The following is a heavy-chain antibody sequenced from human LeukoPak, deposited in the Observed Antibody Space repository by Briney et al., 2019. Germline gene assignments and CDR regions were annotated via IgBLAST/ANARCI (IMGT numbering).Heavy chain of an antibody. CDR2: IWYDGSNK. CDR1: GFTFSSYG. CDR3: ARPRQRYSYGNLGYSDY. J-gene: IGHJ4*02. D-gene: IGHD5-18*01. Sequence: GGSLRLSCAASGFTFSSYGMHWVRQAPGKGLEWVAVIWYDGSNKYYADSVKGRFTISRDNSKNTLYLQMNSLRAEDTAVYYCARPRQRYSYGNLGYSDYWGQGTLVTVSS. V-gene: IGHV3-33*01.